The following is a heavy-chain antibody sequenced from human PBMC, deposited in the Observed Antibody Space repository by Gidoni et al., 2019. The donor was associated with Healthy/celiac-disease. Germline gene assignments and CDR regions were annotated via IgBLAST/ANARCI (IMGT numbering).Heavy chain of an antibody. D-gene: IGHD2-2*02. J-gene: IGHJ4*02. CDR2: IKQDGSEK. V-gene: IGHV3-7*01. CDR3: AREDIVVVPAAIPY. CDR1: GFTFSSYW. Sequence: EVQLVESGGGLVQPGGSLRLSCEASGFTFSSYWMSWVRQAPGKGLEWVANIKQDGSEKYYVDSVKGRFTISRDNAKNSLYLQMNSLRAEDTAVYYCAREDIVVVPAAIPYWGQGTLVTVSS.